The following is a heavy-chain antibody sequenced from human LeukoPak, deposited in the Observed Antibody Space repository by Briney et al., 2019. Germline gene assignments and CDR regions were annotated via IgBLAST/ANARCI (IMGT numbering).Heavy chain of an antibody. J-gene: IGHJ4*02. CDR3: ARLYSSGWRYFDY. Sequence: SETLSLTCTVSGASISPYYWGWIRQPPGNGLEWVGYISNSGSTNYNPSLRSRLTISLDTSKNQFSLKLSSVTAADTAVYYCARLYSSGWRYFDYWGQGTLVTVPS. D-gene: IGHD6-19*01. V-gene: IGHV4-59*08. CDR1: GASISPYY. CDR2: ISNSGST.